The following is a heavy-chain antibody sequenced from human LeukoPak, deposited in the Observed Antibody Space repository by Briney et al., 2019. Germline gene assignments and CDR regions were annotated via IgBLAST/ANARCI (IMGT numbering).Heavy chain of an antibody. V-gene: IGHV1-8*01. CDR3: AKNYDFLTGYAS. CDR1: GYTFTTYD. Sequence: ASVKVSCKAFGYTFTTYDINWVRQATGQGLEWMGWVNPSSGVTRYAQEFQGRVTMTRNTSISTAYMELSSLRSEDTAVYYCAKNYDFLTGYASWGQGTLVTVSS. J-gene: IGHJ4*02. CDR2: VNPSSGVT. D-gene: IGHD3-9*01.